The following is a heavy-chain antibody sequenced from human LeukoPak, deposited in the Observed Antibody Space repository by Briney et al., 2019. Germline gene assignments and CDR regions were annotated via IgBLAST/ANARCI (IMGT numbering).Heavy chain of an antibody. CDR2: IYYSGST. CDR1: GGSISSGGYY. CDR3: AREARGMATNAHDAFDI. Sequence: SQTLSLTCTVSGGSISSGGYYWSWIRQHPGKGLEWIGYIYYSGSTYYNPSLKSRLTISVDTSKNQFSLKLSSLTAADTAVYYCAREARGMATNAHDAFDIWGQGTMVTVSS. J-gene: IGHJ3*02. V-gene: IGHV4-31*03. D-gene: IGHD5-24*01.